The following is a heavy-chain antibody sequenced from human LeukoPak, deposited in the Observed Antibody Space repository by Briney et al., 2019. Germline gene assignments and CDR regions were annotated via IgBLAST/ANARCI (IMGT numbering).Heavy chain of an antibody. Sequence: PGASVKVSCKASGYTFTSYAMHWVRQAPGQRLEWMGWINAGNGNTKYSQEFQGRVTITRDTSASTAYMELSSLRSEDMAVYYCARGDGYNYVYWFDPWGQGTLVTVSS. D-gene: IGHD5-24*01. J-gene: IGHJ5*02. CDR1: GYTFTSYA. V-gene: IGHV1-3*03. CDR2: INAGNGNT. CDR3: ARGDGYNYVYWFDP.